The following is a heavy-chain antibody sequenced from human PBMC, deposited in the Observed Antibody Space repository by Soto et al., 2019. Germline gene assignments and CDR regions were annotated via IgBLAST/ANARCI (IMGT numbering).Heavy chain of an antibody. Sequence: QVQLVESGGGVVQPGTSLRLSCVGSGFTFRSFVIHWVRQAPARGLEWVALTSYDGTNKYFGDSVKGRFTISRDNSRNTVDLQMDSLRLEDTALYYCARWGTTGGLDVWGQGTLVSVSS. D-gene: IGHD3-16*01. CDR1: GFTFRSFV. V-gene: IGHV3-33*05. CDR2: TSYDGTNK. J-gene: IGHJ4*02. CDR3: ARWGTTGGLDV.